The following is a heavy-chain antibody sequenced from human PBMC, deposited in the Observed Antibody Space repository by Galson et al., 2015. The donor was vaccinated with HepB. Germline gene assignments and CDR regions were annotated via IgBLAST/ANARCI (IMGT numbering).Heavy chain of an antibody. CDR2: FDPEDGET. Sequence: SVKVSCKVSGYTLTELSMHWVRQAPGKGLEWMGGFDPEDGETIYAQKFQGRVTMTEDTSTDTAYMELSSLRSEDTAVYYCYAYCSSTSCYRWFDPWGQGTLVTVSS. J-gene: IGHJ5*02. D-gene: IGHD2-2*01. V-gene: IGHV1-24*01. CDR1: GYTLTELS. CDR3: YAYCSSTSCYRWFDP.